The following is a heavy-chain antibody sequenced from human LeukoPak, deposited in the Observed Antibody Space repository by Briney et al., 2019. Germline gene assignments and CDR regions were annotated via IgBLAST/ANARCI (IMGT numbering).Heavy chain of an antibody. CDR1: GGSISNYY. CDR3: ARDLEAYCSCTSCSVPY. J-gene: IGHJ4*02. Sequence: PSETLSLTCTVSGGSISNYYWSWIRQPPGKGLEWIGYIYYSGSTNYNPSLKGRVTISVDTSKNQFSLKLSSVTAADTAVYYCARDLEAYCSCTSCSVPYWGQGTLVTVSS. V-gene: IGHV4-59*01. D-gene: IGHD2-2*01. CDR2: IYYSGST.